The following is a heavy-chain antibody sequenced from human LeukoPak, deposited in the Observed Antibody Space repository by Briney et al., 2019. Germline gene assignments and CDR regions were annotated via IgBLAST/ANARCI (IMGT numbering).Heavy chain of an antibody. J-gene: IGHJ3*02. Sequence: GGSLRLSCAASGFTFSSYSMNCVRQAPGKGLEWVSSISSSSSYIYYADSVKGRFTISRDNAKNSLYLQMNSLRAEDTAVYYCASETDTADNDAFDIWGLGTMVTVSS. D-gene: IGHD5-18*01. V-gene: IGHV3-21*01. CDR3: ASETDTADNDAFDI. CDR2: ISSSSSYI. CDR1: GFTFSSYS.